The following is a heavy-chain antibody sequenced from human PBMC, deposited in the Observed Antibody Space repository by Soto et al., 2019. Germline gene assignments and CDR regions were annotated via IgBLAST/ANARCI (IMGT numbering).Heavy chain of an antibody. J-gene: IGHJ4*02. CDR1: VGFISGSY. CDR3: ARSVAVPGAHIDY. Sequence: SETLCVTCSFSVGFISGSYWSWIGQSPGKGLEWLGYVYYTGSTNYSPSLRSRVSISVDTSKNEFSLRLSSVTAADTAVYFCARSVAVPGAHIDYWGQGTQVTVSS. V-gene: IGHV4-59*01. CDR2: VYYTGST. D-gene: IGHD6-19*01.